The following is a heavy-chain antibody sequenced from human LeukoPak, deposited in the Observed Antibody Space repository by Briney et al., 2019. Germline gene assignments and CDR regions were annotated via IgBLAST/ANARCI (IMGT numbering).Heavy chain of an antibody. Sequence: GGSLRLSCAASGFTVSRNYMSWVRQAPGKGLECVSVIYSGGNTYYTDSVKGRFTISRDNSKNTLYLQMNSLRPEDTAVYYCARDLKTAMDYFDYWGQGALVTVSS. CDR2: IYSGGNT. J-gene: IGHJ4*02. CDR3: ARDLKTAMDYFDY. V-gene: IGHV3-66*01. D-gene: IGHD2-2*01. CDR1: GFTVSRNY.